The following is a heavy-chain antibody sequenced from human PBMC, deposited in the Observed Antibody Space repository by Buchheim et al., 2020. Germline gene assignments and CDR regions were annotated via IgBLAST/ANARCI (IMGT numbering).Heavy chain of an antibody. CDR1: GYTLSSYG. J-gene: IGHJ3*01. V-gene: IGHV1-18*01. CDR3: ATNTNGGAFDV. Sequence: QIQLVQSGGEVKTAGASVKVSCKASGYTLSSYGITWVRQAPGQGLQWMGWISAYNGITKYAEKFQGRVSMTTDTSTSTTYMELQSLTYDDTAVYYCATNTNGGAFDVWGQGT. D-gene: IGHD3-16*01. CDR2: ISAYNGIT.